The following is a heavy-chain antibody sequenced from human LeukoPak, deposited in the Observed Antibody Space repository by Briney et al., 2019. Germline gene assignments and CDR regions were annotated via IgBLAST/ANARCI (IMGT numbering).Heavy chain of an antibody. CDR2: INLSGGGT. D-gene: IGHD6-13*01. V-gene: IGHV1-46*01. CDR1: GYTFISYY. J-gene: IGHJ4*02. Sequence: ASVKVSCKASGYTFISYYMHWVQQAPGQGLEWMGIINLSGGGTSHAQKFQGRVTMSRDTSTSTVYMELSSLRSEDTAVYYCAGSSVERQQLARFDYWGQGTLVTVSS. CDR3: AGSSVERQQLARFDY.